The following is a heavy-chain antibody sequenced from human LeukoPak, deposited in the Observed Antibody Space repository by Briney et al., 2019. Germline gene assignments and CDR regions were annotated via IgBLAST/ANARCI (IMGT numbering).Heavy chain of an antibody. CDR1: GGSISSSSW. Sequence: SGTLSLTCAVSGGSISSSSWWSWVRQPPGKGLEWIGEIYHSGSTNYNPSLKSRVTISVDKSKNQFSLKLSSVTAADTAVYYCARGPDYGDYEYFQHWGQGTLVTVSS. V-gene: IGHV4-4*02. J-gene: IGHJ1*01. D-gene: IGHD4-17*01. CDR2: IYHSGST. CDR3: ARGPDYGDYEYFQH.